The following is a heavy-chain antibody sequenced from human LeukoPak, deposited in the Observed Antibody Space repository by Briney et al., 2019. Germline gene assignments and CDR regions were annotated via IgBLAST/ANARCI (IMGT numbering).Heavy chain of an antibody. J-gene: IGHJ3*02. CDR2: ISAYNGNT. V-gene: IGHV1-18*04. Sequence: ASVKVSCKASGYTFTGYYMHWVRQAPGQGLEWMGWISAYNGNTNYAQKLQGRVTMTTDTSTSTAYMELRSLRSDDTAVYYCAGYYDILTGPDNAFDIWGQGTMVTVSS. D-gene: IGHD3-9*01. CDR3: AGYYDILTGPDNAFDI. CDR1: GYTFTGYY.